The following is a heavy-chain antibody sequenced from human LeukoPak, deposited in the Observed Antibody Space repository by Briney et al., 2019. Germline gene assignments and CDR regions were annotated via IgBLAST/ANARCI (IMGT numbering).Heavy chain of an antibody. CDR1: GFTFDDYA. CDR3: AKPTGFLHSHDAFDI. CDR2: ISWNSGSI. D-gene: IGHD4-17*01. J-gene: IGHJ3*02. Sequence: GGSLRLSCAASGFTFDDYAMHWVRQAPGKGLEWVSGISWNSGSIGYADSVKGRFTISRDNAKNSLYLQMNSLRAEDTALYYCAKPTGFLHSHDAFDIWGQGTMVTVSS. V-gene: IGHV3-9*01.